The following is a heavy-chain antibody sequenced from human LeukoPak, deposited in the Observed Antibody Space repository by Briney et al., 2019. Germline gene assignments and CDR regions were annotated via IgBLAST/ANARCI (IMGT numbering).Heavy chain of an antibody. Sequence: GGSLRLSCAASGXTFSSYSMNWVRQAPGKGLESVSYISSSTNTIYYADSVKGRFTISRDNAKNSLFLQMTSLRDEDTAVYYCARGGYGANDDAFDIWGQGTMVTVSS. CDR3: ARGGYGANDDAFDI. D-gene: IGHD4-23*01. CDR1: GXTFSSYS. V-gene: IGHV3-48*02. CDR2: ISSSTNTI. J-gene: IGHJ3*02.